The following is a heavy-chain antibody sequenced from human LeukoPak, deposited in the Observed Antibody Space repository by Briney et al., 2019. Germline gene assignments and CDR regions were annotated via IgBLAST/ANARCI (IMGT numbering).Heavy chain of an antibody. CDR1: GYTFTSYY. J-gene: IGHJ5*02. V-gene: IGHV1-2*02. D-gene: IGHD3-22*01. CDR3: ARGITTMIINGFDP. Sequence: ASVKVSCKASGYTFTSYYMHWVRQAPGQGLEWMGWINPNSGGTNYAQKFQGRVTMTRDTSISTAYMELSRLRSDDTAVYYCARGITTMIINGFDPWGQGTLVTVSS. CDR2: INPNSGGT.